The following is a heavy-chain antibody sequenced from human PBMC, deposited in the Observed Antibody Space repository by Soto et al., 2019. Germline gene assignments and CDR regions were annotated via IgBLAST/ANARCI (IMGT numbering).Heavy chain of an antibody. V-gene: IGHV3-23*01. CDR1: GFTFSSFP. D-gene: IGHD1-26*01. CDR2: ITSGGAGT. CDR3: ARRYSAGYPYDY. J-gene: IGHJ4*02. Sequence: GGSLRLSCAASGFTFSSFPMHWVRQAPGKGLEWVSSITSGGAGTYYADPMKGRFTISRDNSKNTLFLQLNSLRVEDTALYFCARRYSAGYPYDYWGQGALVTVSS.